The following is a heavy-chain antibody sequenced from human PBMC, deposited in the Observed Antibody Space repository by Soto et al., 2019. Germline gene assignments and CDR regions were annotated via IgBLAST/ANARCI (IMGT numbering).Heavy chain of an antibody. D-gene: IGHD1-1*01. CDR2: INAGNGNT. J-gene: IGHJ3*02. CDR3: ATDKTGDGYNFNSNAFDI. V-gene: IGHV1-3*01. Sequence: ASAQVSCKDSRYTFASYAMHWVRQAPGQRLEWMGWINAGNGNTKYSQKFQGRVTITRDTSASTANMELSSLRSEDTAVYYCATDKTGDGYNFNSNAFDIWGKGTMVIVS. CDR1: RYTFASYA.